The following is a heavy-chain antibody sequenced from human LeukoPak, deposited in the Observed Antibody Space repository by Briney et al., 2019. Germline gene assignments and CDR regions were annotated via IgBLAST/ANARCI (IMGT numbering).Heavy chain of an antibody. J-gene: IGHJ4*02. CDR2: IHHSGSI. V-gene: IGHV4-30-2*01. D-gene: IGHD6-6*01. CDR1: GGSISSGGYY. CDR3: AGSSSSAFYFDY. Sequence: PSETLSLTCTVSGGSISSGGYYWSWIRQPPGKGLEWIGYIHHSGSIYYNPSLKSRVTISVDRSKNQFSLKLSSVTAADTAVYYCAGSSSSAFYFDYWGQGTLVTVSS.